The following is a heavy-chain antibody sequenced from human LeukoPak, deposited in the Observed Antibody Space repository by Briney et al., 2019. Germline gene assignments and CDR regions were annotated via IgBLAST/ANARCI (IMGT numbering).Heavy chain of an antibody. J-gene: IGHJ6*04. V-gene: IGHV3-48*03. CDR2: ISSSGSTI. CDR1: GFTFNNYE. CDR3: AELGITMIGGV. D-gene: IGHD3-10*02. Sequence: GGSLRLSCVVFGFTFNNYEMNWVRQAPGKGLEWVSYISSSGSTIYYADSVKGRFTISRDNAKNSLYLQMNSLRAEDTAVYYCAELGITMIGGVWGKGTTVTISS.